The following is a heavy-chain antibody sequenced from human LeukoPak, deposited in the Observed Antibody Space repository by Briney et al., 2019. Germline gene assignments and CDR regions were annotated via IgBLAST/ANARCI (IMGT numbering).Heavy chain of an antibody. CDR1: GGSISSSSYY. CDR2: IYYSGST. Sequence: MSSETLSLTCTVSGGSISSSSYYWGWIRQPPGKGLEWIGYIYYSGSTNYNPSLKSRVTISVDTSKNQFSLKLSSVTAADTAVYYCARIPAAYYFDYWGQGTLVTVSS. V-gene: IGHV4-61*05. D-gene: IGHD2-2*01. J-gene: IGHJ4*02. CDR3: ARIPAAYYFDY.